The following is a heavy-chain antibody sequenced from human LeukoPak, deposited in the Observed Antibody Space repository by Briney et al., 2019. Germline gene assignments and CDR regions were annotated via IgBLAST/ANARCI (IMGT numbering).Heavy chain of an antibody. V-gene: IGHV7-4-1*02. J-gene: IGHJ3*02. CDR3: AREILRFDI. CDR1: GYSFNSQG. Sequence: ASVKVSCKASGYSFNSQGMNWVRQAPGQGLEWMGWINTDSGNPTYAQGFTGRYVFSLDSSVSTAYLQISNLMPEDTAKYYCAREILRFDIWGQGTMVIVSS. CDR2: INTDSGNP.